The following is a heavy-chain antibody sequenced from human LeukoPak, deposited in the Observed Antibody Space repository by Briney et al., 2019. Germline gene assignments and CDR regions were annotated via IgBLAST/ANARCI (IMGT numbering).Heavy chain of an antibody. J-gene: IGHJ4*02. CDR2: INHSGST. CDR3: ARGLSRLPSGGY. Sequence: SETLSLTCAVYGGSLSGYYWSWIRQPPGKGLQWIGEINHSGSTNYNTSLKSRVTISIDTSKNQFSLKLNSVTAADTGVYYCARGLSRLPSGGYWGQGTLVTVSS. V-gene: IGHV4-34*01. CDR1: GGSLSGYY. D-gene: IGHD5-12*01.